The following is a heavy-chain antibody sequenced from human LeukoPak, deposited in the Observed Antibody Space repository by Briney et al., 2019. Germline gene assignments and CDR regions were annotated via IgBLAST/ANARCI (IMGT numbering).Heavy chain of an antibody. CDR3: ARGRGGSGYYRAGGTRFDY. D-gene: IGHD3-22*01. Sequence: SETLSLTCAVYGGSFSGYYWSWIRQPPGKGLEWIGEINHSGSTNYNPSLKSRVTISVDTSKNQFSLKLSSVTAADTAVYYCARGRGGSGYYRAGGTRFDYWGQGTLVTVSS. J-gene: IGHJ4*02. CDR2: INHSGST. CDR1: GGSFSGYY. V-gene: IGHV4-34*01.